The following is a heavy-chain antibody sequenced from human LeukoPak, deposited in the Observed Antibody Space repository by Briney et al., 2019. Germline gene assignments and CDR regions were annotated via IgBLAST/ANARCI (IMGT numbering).Heavy chain of an antibody. CDR1: GFTFSSYW. CDR2: INSDGSST. J-gene: IGHJ4*02. Sequence: PAGGSLRLSCAASGFTFSSYWMHWVRQAPGMGLVWVSRINSDGSSTSYADSVKGRFTISRDNAKNTLYLQMNSLRAEDTAVYYCARAAAGTGWGQGTLVTVSS. D-gene: IGHD6-13*01. CDR3: ARAAAGTG. V-gene: IGHV3-74*01.